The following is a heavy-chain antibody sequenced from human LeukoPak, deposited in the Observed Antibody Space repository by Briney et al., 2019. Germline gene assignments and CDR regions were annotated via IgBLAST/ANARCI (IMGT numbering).Heavy chain of an antibody. CDR2: ISDSVGRT. D-gene: IGHD3-22*01. J-gene: IGHJ4*02. CDR1: GITLSNYG. Sequence: GGSLRLSCAVSGITLSNYGMSWVRQAPGNGLQWVAGISDSVGRTNYADSVKGRFTISRDNPKNTLYLQVNSLRVEDTAVYFCAKRGVVIRVILVGFHKEANYFDSWGQGALVTVSS. V-gene: IGHV3-23*01. CDR3: AKRGVVIRVILVGFHKEANYFDS.